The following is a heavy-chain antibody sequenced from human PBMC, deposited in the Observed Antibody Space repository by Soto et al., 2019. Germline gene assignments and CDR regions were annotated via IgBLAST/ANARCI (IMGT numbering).Heavy chain of an antibody. D-gene: IGHD2-2*02. J-gene: IGHJ6*03. CDR2: INHSGSI. V-gene: IGHV4-34*01. CDR3: ARGFYCSSTSCYTRQARYYYYYYYMDV. CDR1: GGSFSGYY. Sequence: KPSETLSLTCAVYGGSFSGYYWSWIRQPPGKGLEWIGEINHSGSINYNPSLKSRVTISVDTSKNQFSLKLSSVTAADTAVYYCARGFYCSSTSCYTRQARYYYYYYYMDVWGKGTTVTVSS.